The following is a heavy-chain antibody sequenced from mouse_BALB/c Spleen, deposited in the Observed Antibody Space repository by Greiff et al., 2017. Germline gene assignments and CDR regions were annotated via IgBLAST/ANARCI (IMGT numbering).Heavy chain of an antibody. CDR3: ASRHYYGSHYFDY. J-gene: IGHJ2*01. D-gene: IGHD1-2*01. CDR2: ISYDGSN. V-gene: IGHV3-6*02. CDR1: GYSITSGYY. Sequence: EVQLQESGPGLVKPSQSLSLTCSVTGYSITSGYYWNWIRQFPGNKLEWMGYISYDGSNNYNPSLKNRISITRDTSKNQFFLKLNSVTTEDTATYYCASRHYYGSHYFDYWGQGTTLTVSS.